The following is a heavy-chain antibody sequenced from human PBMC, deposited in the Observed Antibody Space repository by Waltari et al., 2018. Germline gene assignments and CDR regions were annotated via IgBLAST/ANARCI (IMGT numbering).Heavy chain of an antibody. D-gene: IGHD6-13*01. Sequence: EVQLVESGGGLVQPGGSLRLSCAASGFTFSSYWMSWVRQAPGKGLEGVANIKQDGSEKYYVDSVKGRFTISRDNAKNSLYLQMNSLRAEDTAVYYCARDDHSSQSDYWGQGTLVTVSS. V-gene: IGHV3-7*01. J-gene: IGHJ4*02. CDR1: GFTFSSYW. CDR3: ARDDHSSQSDY. CDR2: IKQDGSEK.